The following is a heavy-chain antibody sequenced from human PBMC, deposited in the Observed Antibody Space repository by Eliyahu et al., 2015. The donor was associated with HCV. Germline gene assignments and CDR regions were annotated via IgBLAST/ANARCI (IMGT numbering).Heavy chain of an antibody. CDR2: INPNSGGT. CDR1: GYTFTGYY. J-gene: IGHJ4*02. Sequence: QVQLVQSGAEVKKPGASVKVSCKASGYTFTGYYMHWVRQAPGQGLEWMGWINPNSGGTNYAQKFQGRVTMTRDTSISTAYMELSRLRSDDTAVYYCARGTRPLRYFDWLHSLDYWGQGTLVTVSS. D-gene: IGHD3-9*01. CDR3: ARGTRPLRYFDWLHSLDY. V-gene: IGHV1-2*02.